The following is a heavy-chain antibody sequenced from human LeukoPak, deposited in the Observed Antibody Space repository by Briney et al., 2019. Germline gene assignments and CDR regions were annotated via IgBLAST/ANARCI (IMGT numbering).Heavy chain of an antibody. CDR2: ISWNSGSI. Sequence: GGSLRLSCAASGFTFDDYAMHWVRQAPGKGLEWVSGISWNSGSIGYADSVKGRFTISRDNAENSLYLQMNSLRAEDTALYYCAKGGDYDILTADDWGQGTLVTVSS. CDR3: AKGGDYDILTADD. J-gene: IGHJ4*02. V-gene: IGHV3-9*01. CDR1: GFTFDDYA. D-gene: IGHD3-9*01.